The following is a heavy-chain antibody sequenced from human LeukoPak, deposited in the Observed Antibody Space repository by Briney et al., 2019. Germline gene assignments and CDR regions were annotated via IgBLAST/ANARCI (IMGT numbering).Heavy chain of an antibody. J-gene: IGHJ4*02. Sequence: GGSLRLSCAASGFTFSSYSMIWVRQAPGKGLEWVSSISSSSSYIYYADSVKGRFTISRDNAKNSLYLQMNSLRAEDTAVYYCARDRGYSYAHPLDYWGQGTLVTVSS. CDR2: ISSSSSYI. V-gene: IGHV3-21*01. D-gene: IGHD5-18*01. CDR1: GFTFSSYS. CDR3: ARDRGYSYAHPLDY.